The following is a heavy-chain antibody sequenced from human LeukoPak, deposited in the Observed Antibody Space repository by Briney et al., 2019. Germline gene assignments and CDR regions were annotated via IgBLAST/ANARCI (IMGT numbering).Heavy chain of an antibody. J-gene: IGHJ4*02. Sequence: PSETLSLTCTVSGGSISSSSYYWGWIRQPPGKGLEWIGSIYYSGSTYYNPSLKSRVTISVDTSKNQFSLKLSSVTAADTAVYYCARLFDWLYFFDYWGQGTLVTVSS. V-gene: IGHV4-39*01. D-gene: IGHD3-9*01. CDR3: ARLFDWLYFFDY. CDR1: GGSISSSSYY. CDR2: IYYSGST.